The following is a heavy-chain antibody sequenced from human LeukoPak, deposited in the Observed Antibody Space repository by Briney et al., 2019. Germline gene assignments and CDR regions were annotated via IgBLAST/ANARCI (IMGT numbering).Heavy chain of an antibody. CDR1: GRSISSGGYD. J-gene: IGHJ4*02. CDR3: ARTVFGGGHDRMDY. V-gene: IGHV4-61*02. D-gene: IGHD3-3*01. CDR2: IYLTGSA. Sequence: PSETLSLTCNASGRSISSGGYDWSWIRQPAGKGLEWIGRIYLTGSANYNPSLKSRVTMSVDTSKNQFSLSLNSVTAADTAVYYGARTVFGGGHDRMDYWGQGALVTVSS.